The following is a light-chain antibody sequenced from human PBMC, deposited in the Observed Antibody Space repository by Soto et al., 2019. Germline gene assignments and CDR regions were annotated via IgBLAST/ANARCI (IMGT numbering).Light chain of an antibody. V-gene: IGKV3-20*01. Sequence: EIVLTQSPGTLSLSPGERATLSCRASQSVSSSYLAWYQQKPGQAPRLLIYGASSRATGIPDRFSGSGSGTEFTLTVSRLEPEDFAVYYCQQDGSSPTFGGGTKVEIK. CDR2: GAS. CDR3: QQDGSSPT. J-gene: IGKJ4*01. CDR1: QSVSSSY.